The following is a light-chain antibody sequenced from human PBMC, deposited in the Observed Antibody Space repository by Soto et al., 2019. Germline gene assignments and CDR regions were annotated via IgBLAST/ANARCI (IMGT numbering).Light chain of an antibody. CDR3: SSYISSTIRI. CDR2: DVS. Sequence: QSVLTQPASVSGSPGQSITISCTGTSSDFGDYKYVSWYQQHPGKVPKLMIYDVSYRASGVSDRFSGSKFGNTASLTISGLQAEDEGDYYCSSYISSTIRIFGGGTKLTVL. CDR1: SSDFGDYKY. V-gene: IGLV2-14*03. J-gene: IGLJ2*01.